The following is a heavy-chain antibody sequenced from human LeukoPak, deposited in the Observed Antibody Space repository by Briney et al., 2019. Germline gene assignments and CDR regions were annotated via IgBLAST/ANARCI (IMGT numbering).Heavy chain of an antibody. V-gene: IGHV3-33*01. D-gene: IGHD4-4*01. J-gene: IGHJ4*02. CDR2: IWYDGSNK. CDR1: GFTFSSYG. CDR3: AREAWRLQEYYFDY. Sequence: PGGSLRLSCAASGFTFSSYGMHWVRQAPGKGLEWVAVIWYDGSNKYYADSVKGRFTISRDNSKNTLYLQMNSLRAEDTAVYYCAREAWRLQEYYFDYWGQGTLVTVSS.